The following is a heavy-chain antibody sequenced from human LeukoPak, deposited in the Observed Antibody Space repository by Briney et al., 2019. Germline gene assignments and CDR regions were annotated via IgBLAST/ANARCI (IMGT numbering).Heavy chain of an antibody. CDR1: GYTFTSYD. J-gene: IGHJ6*02. V-gene: IGHV1-8*01. CDR3: ARGRLTTVTTLYYHGMDV. D-gene: IGHD4-17*01. CDR2: MNPNSGNT. Sequence: ASVKVSCKASGYTFTSYDINWVRQATGQGREWMGWMNPNSGNTGYEQKFQGRVTMTTDTSISTAYMELRSLRSEDTAVYYCARGRLTTVTTLYYHGMDVWGQGTTVTVSS.